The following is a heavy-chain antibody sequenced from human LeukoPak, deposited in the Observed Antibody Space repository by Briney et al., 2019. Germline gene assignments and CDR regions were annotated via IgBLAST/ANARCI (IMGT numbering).Heavy chain of an antibody. CDR2: IYYSGST. V-gene: IGHV4-39*07. Sequence: SETLSLTCSVSGGSISSTSHHWASVRQPPGTGLERIGSIYYSGSTYFNPSLKSRVTISVDTSKNHFSLKMTSVTAADTAVYYCAKGSGSYYRFDPWGQGTLVTVSS. CDR3: AKGSGSYYRFDP. D-gene: IGHD3-10*01. CDR1: GGSISSTSHH. J-gene: IGHJ5*02.